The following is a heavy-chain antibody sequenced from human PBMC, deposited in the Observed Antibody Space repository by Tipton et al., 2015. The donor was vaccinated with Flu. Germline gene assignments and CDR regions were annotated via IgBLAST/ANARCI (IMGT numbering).Heavy chain of an antibody. CDR1: GYSFTNYW. Sequence: QLVQSGAEVKKPGESLKISCKVSGYSFTNYWIGWVRQMPGKGLERMGIIYPSDSHTRYSPSFQGQVTISAAKSISTAYLQWGSRKGSDTAVFCCARHIRYVGYDWTGHYFDPWGQGTLLTVSS. V-gene: IGHV5-51*01. D-gene: IGHD5-12*01. CDR2: IYPSDSHT. CDR3: ARHIRYVGYDWTGHYFDP. J-gene: IGHJ4*02.